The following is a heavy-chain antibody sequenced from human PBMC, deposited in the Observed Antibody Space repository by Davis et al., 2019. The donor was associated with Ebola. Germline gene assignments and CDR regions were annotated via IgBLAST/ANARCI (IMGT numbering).Heavy chain of an antibody. CDR2: YYYTGST. Sequence: MPSETLSLTCAVSGGFVSSGGYSWSWIRQPPGKGLEWIGYYYYTGSTYYNPSLKSRVTISVDTSKNQFSLKLSSVTAADTAVYYCARKSYYYDSSGYHRGAFDIWGQGTMVTVSS. J-gene: IGHJ3*02. D-gene: IGHD3-22*01. CDR1: GGFVSSGGYS. CDR3: ARKSYYYDSSGYHRGAFDI. V-gene: IGHV4-61*08.